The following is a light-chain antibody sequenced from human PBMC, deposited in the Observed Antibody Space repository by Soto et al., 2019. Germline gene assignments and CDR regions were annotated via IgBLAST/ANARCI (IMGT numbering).Light chain of an antibody. V-gene: IGLV2-14*01. CDR1: RSDIGDSNF. J-gene: IGLJ1*01. CDR3: ASFTSGTILV. Sequence: QSVLTQPASVSGSPGPSVTISCTGPRSDIGDSNFISWYQHSPGKAPRLLIYEVNNRPSGDSKRFSGSKAGKTASLTISGLLDDDEADYFCASFTSGTILVFGSGTKVTVL. CDR2: EVN.